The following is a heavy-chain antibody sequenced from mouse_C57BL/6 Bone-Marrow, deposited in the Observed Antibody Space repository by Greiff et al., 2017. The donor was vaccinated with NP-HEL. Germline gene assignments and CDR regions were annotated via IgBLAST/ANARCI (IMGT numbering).Heavy chain of an antibody. Sequence: EVKLMESGGGLVKPGGSLKLSCAASGFPFSDYGMHWVRQAPEKGLEWVAYISSGSSTIYYADTVKGRFTISRDNAKNTLVLQMTSLRSEDTAMYYCARKVDFDYWGQGTTLTVSS. CDR2: ISSGSSTI. CDR1: GFPFSDYG. V-gene: IGHV5-17*01. CDR3: ARKVDFDY. J-gene: IGHJ2*01. D-gene: IGHD1-1*02.